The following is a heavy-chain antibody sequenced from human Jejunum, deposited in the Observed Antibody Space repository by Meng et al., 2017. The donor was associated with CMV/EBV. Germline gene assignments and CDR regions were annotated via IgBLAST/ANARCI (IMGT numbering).Heavy chain of an antibody. CDR3: ARENSGYDY. D-gene: IGHD5-12*01. Sequence: GSGQGLWTPSETWSLTCTVSGASTSTYYWTWIRQPAGKGLEWIGRIYTSGSTHYNPSLKSRVTMSVDTSKNQFSLKLSSVTAADTAVYYCARENSGYDYWGQGTLVTVSS. J-gene: IGHJ4*02. CDR2: IYTSGST. CDR1: GASTSTYY. V-gene: IGHV4-4*07.